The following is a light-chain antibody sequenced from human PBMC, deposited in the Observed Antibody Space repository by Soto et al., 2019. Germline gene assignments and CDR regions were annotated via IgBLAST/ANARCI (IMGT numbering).Light chain of an antibody. Sequence: ENVLTQSPATLSLSPGEGATLSCRASESVGSDLAWYQQKPGQPPRLLIYDVSGRATGVPARFSGSGSGTDFTLTISSLEPEDFAVYYCQQRERWPLTFGGGTKVEIK. CDR1: ESVGSD. CDR3: QQRERWPLT. J-gene: IGKJ4*01. V-gene: IGKV3-11*01. CDR2: DVS.